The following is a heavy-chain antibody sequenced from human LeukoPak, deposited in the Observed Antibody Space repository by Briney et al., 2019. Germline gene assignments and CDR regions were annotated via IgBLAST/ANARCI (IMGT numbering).Heavy chain of an antibody. Sequence: GGSLRLSCTASGFTFSTYWMSWVRQAPGKGLEWVAHIKPDGSEKYYVDSVRGRFTISRDNAKNSLDLQMSSLRAGDTAVYYCARGVTLAAWGQWTTVTVFS. D-gene: IGHD5/OR15-5a*01. CDR2: IKPDGSEK. CDR3: ARGVTLAA. J-gene: IGHJ6*02. V-gene: IGHV3-7*04. CDR1: GFTFSTYW.